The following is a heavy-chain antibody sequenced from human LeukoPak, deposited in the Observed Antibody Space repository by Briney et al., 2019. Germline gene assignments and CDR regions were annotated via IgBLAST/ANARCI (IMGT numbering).Heavy chain of an antibody. CDR2: ISYSGST. D-gene: IGHD2-15*01. Sequence: SETLSLTCTVSGDSIGSSHYYWGWIRQPPGKGLEWIGSISYSGSTDYNPSLKSRVTMSVDTSKNQFSLKLTSVTAADAAVYYCARETYCSDVSCYYYVDNWGQGTLVTVSS. CDR1: GDSIGSSHYY. V-gene: IGHV4-39*07. CDR3: ARETYCSDVSCYYYVDN. J-gene: IGHJ4*02.